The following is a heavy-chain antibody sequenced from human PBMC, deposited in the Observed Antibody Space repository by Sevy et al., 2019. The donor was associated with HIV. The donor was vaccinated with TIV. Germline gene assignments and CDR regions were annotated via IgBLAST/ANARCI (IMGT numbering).Heavy chain of an antibody. V-gene: IGHV3-23*01. CDR3: AKGSSEELTTVWLDP. CDR1: GFTFSNYA. J-gene: IGHJ5*02. CDR2: VSGSGITT. Sequence: GGSLRLSCAASGFTFSNYAMSWVRQAPGKGLEWVSGVSGSGITTHYADSVKGRFTISSDNTKKKIFLQMSSLRAEDEAVYYYAKGSSEELTTVWLDPWGQGTLVTVSS. D-gene: IGHD1-7*01.